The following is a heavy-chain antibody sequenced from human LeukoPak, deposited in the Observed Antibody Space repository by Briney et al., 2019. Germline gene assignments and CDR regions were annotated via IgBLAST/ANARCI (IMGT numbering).Heavy chain of an antibody. CDR2: IYYSGST. D-gene: IGHD6-13*01. CDR1: GGSISSSSYY. V-gene: IGHV4-39*01. Sequence: SETLSLTCTASGGSISSSSYYWGWIRQPPGKGLEWIGSIYYSGSTYYNPSLKSRVTISVDTSKNQFSLKLSSVTAADTAVYYCARHITAYSSSWFIFDYWGRGTLVTVSS. CDR3: ARHITAYSSSWFIFDY. J-gene: IGHJ4*02.